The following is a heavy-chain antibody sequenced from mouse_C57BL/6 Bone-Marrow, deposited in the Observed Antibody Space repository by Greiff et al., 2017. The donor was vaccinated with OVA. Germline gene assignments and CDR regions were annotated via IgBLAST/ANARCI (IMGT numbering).Heavy chain of an antibody. Sequence: EVQRVESGPGLVKPSQSLSLTCSVTGYSITSGYYWNWIRQFPGNKLEWLGYISYDGSNNYNPSLKNRISITRDTSKNQFFLKLNSVTTEDTATYYCATVGGYYFDYWGQGTTLTVSS. CDR3: ATVGGYYFDY. V-gene: IGHV3-6*01. CDR1: GYSITSGYY. CDR2: ISYDGSN. J-gene: IGHJ2*01.